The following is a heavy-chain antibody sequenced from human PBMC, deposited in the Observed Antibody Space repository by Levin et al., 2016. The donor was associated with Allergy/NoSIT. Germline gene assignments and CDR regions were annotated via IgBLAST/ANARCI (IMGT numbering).Heavy chain of an antibody. D-gene: IGHD5-18*01. CDR1: GSTVSSQA. CDR2: IMPFRHTP. Sequence: SVKVSCKASGSTVSSQAISWVRQARGQGLQWMGVIMPFRHTPNYARSFEGRVTITLDKASTTAYMELTNLTSEDTAVYYCTSSPGYGHWGQGALVTVSS. J-gene: IGHJ4*02. CDR3: TSSPGYGH. V-gene: IGHV1-69*10.